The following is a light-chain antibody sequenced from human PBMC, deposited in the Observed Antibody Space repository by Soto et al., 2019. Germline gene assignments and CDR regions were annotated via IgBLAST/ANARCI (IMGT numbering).Light chain of an antibody. CDR2: DAS. CDR1: QSVSSY. J-gene: IGKJ4*01. V-gene: IGKV3-11*01. Sequence: EIVLTQSPATLSLSPGETATLSCRASQSVSSYLAWYQQKPGQAPRLLIYDASNRATGIPARFSGSVSGTDLTLTISSLDPEDFAVYYCQQRSNWPLTFGGGTKVEIK. CDR3: QQRSNWPLT.